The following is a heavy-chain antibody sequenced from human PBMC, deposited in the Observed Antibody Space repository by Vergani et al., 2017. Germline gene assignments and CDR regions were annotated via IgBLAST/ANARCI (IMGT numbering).Heavy chain of an antibody. V-gene: IGHV3-33*01. CDR1: GFTFSSYG. J-gene: IGHJ4*02. D-gene: IGHD1-26*01. Sequence: QVQLVESGGGVVQPGRSLRLSCAASGFTFSSYGMHWVRQAPGKGLEWVAVIWYDGSNKYSADSVKGRFTISRDNSKNTLYLQMNSLRAEDKAVYYCARDPVGAKHFDYWGQGTLVTVSS. CDR3: ARDPVGAKHFDY. CDR2: IWYDGSNK.